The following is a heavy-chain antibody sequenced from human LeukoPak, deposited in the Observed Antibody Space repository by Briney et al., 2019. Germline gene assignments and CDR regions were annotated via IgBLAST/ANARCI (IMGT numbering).Heavy chain of an antibody. CDR2: INHGGST. V-gene: IGHV4-34*01. CDR1: GGSFSGYY. J-gene: IGHJ5*02. Sequence: PSETLSLTSADYGGSFSGYYWSWIPQPPGKGLEWIGEINHGGSTNYNPSLKSRVTTSVDTSKNQFSLKLSSVTAAATAVYYCARSSDYVWGSYRTWGQGTLVTVSS. CDR3: ARSSDYVWGSYRT. D-gene: IGHD3-16*02.